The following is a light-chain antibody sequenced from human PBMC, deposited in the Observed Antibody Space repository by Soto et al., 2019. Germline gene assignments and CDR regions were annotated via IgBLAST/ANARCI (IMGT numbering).Light chain of an antibody. J-gene: IGKJ4*01. CDR2: DAS. V-gene: IGKV3-11*01. Sequence: ESVLTQSPATLSLSPGERATLSCRASPSVSNSLAWYQHKPGQAPSLLIYDASNMATGVPTRFSGSGSGTDFTLTISSLEPEDFAVYYCQQRNNWPPVTFGGGTRVEIK. CDR1: PSVSNS. CDR3: QQRNNWPPVT.